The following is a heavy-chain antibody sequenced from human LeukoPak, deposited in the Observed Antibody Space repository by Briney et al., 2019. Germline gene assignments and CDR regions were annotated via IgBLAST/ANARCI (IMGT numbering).Heavy chain of an antibody. V-gene: IGHV3-7*01. CDR3: ATEPGIGYAFDI. CDR2: INPDGSEK. J-gene: IGHJ3*02. Sequence: GGSLRLSCVASGITFRNYWMSWVRQAPGKGMEWVVNINPDGSEKNYAHSVKGRFTISRDNAKNSVSLQMNSLTAQDTAVYYCATEPGIGYAFDIWGQGTMVTVSS. D-gene: IGHD3-10*01. CDR1: GITFRNYW.